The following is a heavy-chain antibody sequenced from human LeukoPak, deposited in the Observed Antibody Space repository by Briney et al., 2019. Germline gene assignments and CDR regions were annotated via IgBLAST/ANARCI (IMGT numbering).Heavy chain of an antibody. D-gene: IGHD6-13*01. V-gene: IGHV1-3*01. CDR1: GYTFTSYA. Sequence: ASVKVSCKASGYTFTSYAMHWVRQAPGQRLEWMGWINAGNGNTKYSQKFQGRVTITRDTSASTAYMELSSLRSEDTAVYYCARDSSSWIYSFDYWAREPWSPSPQ. CDR3: ARDSSSWIYSFDY. CDR2: INAGNGNT. J-gene: IGHJ4*02.